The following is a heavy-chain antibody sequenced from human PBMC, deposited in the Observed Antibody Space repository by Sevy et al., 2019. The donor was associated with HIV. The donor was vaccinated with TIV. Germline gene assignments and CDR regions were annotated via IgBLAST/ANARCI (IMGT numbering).Heavy chain of an antibody. D-gene: IGHD3-22*01. CDR3: AVTKDYFDSSGSPFDY. Sequence: ASVTVSCKVSGYALSEFSMHWVRQATAKGLEWMGSFDPEDGETIYAQNFQGRITMTEDTSTGTAYMELSSLRSEDTAVFYCAVTKDYFDSSGSPFDYWGQGTLVTVSS. CDR2: FDPEDGET. CDR1: GYALSEFS. V-gene: IGHV1-24*01. J-gene: IGHJ4*02.